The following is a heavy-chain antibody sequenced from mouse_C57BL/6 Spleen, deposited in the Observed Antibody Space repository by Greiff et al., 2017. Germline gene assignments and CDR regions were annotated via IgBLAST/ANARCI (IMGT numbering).Heavy chain of an antibody. Sequence: EVKLMESEGGLVQPGSSMKLSCTASGFTFSDYYMAWVRQVPEKGLEWVANINYDGSSTYYLDSLKSRFIISRDNAKNILYLHMSSLKSEDTATYYWARDLPYYYGSSPYWYFDVWGTGTTVTVSS. V-gene: IGHV5-16*01. CDR2: INYDGSST. CDR1: GFTFSDYY. J-gene: IGHJ1*03. D-gene: IGHD1-1*01. CDR3: ARDLPYYYGSSPYWYFDV.